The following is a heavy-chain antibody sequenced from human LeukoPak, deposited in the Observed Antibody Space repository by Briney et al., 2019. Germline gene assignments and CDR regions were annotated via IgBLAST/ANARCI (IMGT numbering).Heavy chain of an antibody. D-gene: IGHD2-2*02. V-gene: IGHV3-74*01. CDR3: ARNYCSSTSCYNGVDY. J-gene: IGHJ4*02. Sequence: PGGSLRLSCAASGFTFSSYWMHWVRQAPGKGLVWVSRINSDGSSTSYADSVKGRFTISRGNAKNTLYLQMNSLRAEDTAVYYCARNYCSSTSCYNGVDYWGQGTLVTVSS. CDR2: INSDGSST. CDR1: GFTFSSYW.